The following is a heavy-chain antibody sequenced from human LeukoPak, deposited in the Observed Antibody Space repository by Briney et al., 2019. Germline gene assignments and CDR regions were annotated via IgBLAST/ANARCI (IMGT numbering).Heavy chain of an antibody. CDR1: GYTFTSYD. D-gene: IGHD6-13*01. CDR2: MNPNSGNT. CDR3: ARGFAGTGYSSSYFDY. Sequence: GESLKISCKASGYTFTSYDINWVRQATGQGLEWMGWMNPNSGNTGYAQKFQGRVTITRNTSISTAYMELSSLGSEDTAVYYCARGFAGTGYSSSYFDYWGQGTLVTVSS. J-gene: IGHJ4*02. V-gene: IGHV1-8*03.